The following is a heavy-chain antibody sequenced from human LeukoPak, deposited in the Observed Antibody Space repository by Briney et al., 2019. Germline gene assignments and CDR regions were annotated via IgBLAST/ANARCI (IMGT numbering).Heavy chain of an antibody. J-gene: IGHJ3*02. D-gene: IGHD3-10*01. CDR3: ANRYYGSETYFALDI. CDR1: GFTFSNYG. CDR2: VTGGGTGT. V-gene: IGHV3-23*01. Sequence: GGSLRLSCAASGFTFSNYGMYWVRQAPGEGLEWVSAVTGGGTGTYYADSVKGRFTISRDNSKNTLYLQMNSLRAEDTAVYFCANRYYGSETYFALDIWGQGTVVTVSS.